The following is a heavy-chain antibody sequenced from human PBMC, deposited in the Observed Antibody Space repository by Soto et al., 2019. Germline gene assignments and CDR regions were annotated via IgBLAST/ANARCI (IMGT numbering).Heavy chain of an antibody. Sequence: ALRLSCAGSGFTFRNFAMSWVRQAPGKGLEWVSAIGSSGRSTFYADSVKGRFTISRDNFMNTLYLQMNSLRAEDTAVYFCARGIMGTGYLDYYYYYGLDVWGQGTAVTVSS. CDR3: ARGIMGTGYLDYYYYYGLDV. J-gene: IGHJ6*02. CDR2: IGSSGRST. CDR1: GFTFRNFA. D-gene: IGHD2-8*02. V-gene: IGHV3-23*01.